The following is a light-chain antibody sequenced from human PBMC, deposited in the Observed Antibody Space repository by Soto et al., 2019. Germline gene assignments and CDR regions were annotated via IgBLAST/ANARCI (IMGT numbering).Light chain of an antibody. Sequence: QGLGSYLAWYQQKPGKAPKLXIYAXXXXXSGVSSRFXRXXXGKEFTLTISSLQPEDLATYYCQQLNXXXRXFNFGGGTKVDIK. J-gene: IGKJ4*01. CDR2: AXX. V-gene: IGKV1-9*01. CDR1: QGLGSY. CDR3: QQLNXXXRXFN.